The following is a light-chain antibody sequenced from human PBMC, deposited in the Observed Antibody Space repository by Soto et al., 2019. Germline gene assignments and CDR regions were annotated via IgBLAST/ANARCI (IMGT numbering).Light chain of an antibody. Sequence: DIQMTHSHSTLSASVGDRVTITCRASQSISSWLAWYQQKPGKAPKLLIYDASSLESGVTSRFSGSGSGTEFTLTISSLQPDDFATYYCQQYNSYSPRTFGQGTKVDIK. J-gene: IGKJ1*01. CDR3: QQYNSYSPRT. V-gene: IGKV1-5*01. CDR2: DAS. CDR1: QSISSW.